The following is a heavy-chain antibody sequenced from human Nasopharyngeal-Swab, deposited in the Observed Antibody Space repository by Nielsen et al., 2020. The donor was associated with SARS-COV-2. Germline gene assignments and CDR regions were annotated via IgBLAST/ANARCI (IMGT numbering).Heavy chain of an antibody. CDR1: GFTFSSYG. Sequence: GGSLRLSCAASGFTFSSYGMHWVRQAPGKGLEWVAGIWYDGSNKYYADSVKGRFTISRDNSKNTLYLQMNSLRAEDTAVYYCARDSSGHYRAPFDYWGQGTLVTVSS. CDR2: IWYDGSNK. D-gene: IGHD3-22*01. CDR3: ARDSSGHYRAPFDY. J-gene: IGHJ4*02. V-gene: IGHV3-33*01.